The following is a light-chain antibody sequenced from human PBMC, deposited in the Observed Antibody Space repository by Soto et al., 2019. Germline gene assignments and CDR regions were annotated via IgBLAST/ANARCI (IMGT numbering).Light chain of an antibody. CDR1: QSISSW. J-gene: IGKJ1*01. V-gene: IGKV1-5*01. CDR3: QHYNSYWT. CDR2: GVS. Sequence: DIQLTQSPCTLSASVGDRVTITCRASQSISSWLAWYQQKPGKAPKLLMYGVSSWESGVPARFSGSGSGTEFTLTISSLQPDDFAAYYCQHYNSYWTFGQGTKVDIK.